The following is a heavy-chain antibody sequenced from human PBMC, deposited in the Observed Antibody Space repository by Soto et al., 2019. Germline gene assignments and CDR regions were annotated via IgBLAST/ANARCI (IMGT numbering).Heavy chain of an antibody. D-gene: IGHD6-19*01. J-gene: IGHJ6*02. Sequence: ASVKVSCKASGYTFTGYYMHWVRQAPGQGLEWMGWINPNSGGTNYAQKFQGRVTMTRDTPISTAYMELSRLRSDDTAVYYCARDLGIAVADYYYYGMDVWGQGTTVTVSS. CDR1: GYTFTGYY. V-gene: IGHV1-2*02. CDR3: ARDLGIAVADYYYYGMDV. CDR2: INPNSGGT.